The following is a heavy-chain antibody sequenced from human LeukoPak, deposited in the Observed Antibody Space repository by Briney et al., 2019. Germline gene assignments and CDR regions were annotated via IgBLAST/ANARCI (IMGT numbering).Heavy chain of an antibody. V-gene: IGHV3-48*02. CDR3: ARSRGVSDY. Sequence: GGSLRLSCAASGFTFSSYSMNWVRQAPGKGLEWVSYISTSSSTIYYADSVKGRFTISRDNAKNSLYLQMSSLRDDDTAVYFCARSRGVSDYWGQGVLVTVSS. CDR1: GFTFSSYS. D-gene: IGHD3-10*01. CDR2: ISTSSSTI. J-gene: IGHJ4*02.